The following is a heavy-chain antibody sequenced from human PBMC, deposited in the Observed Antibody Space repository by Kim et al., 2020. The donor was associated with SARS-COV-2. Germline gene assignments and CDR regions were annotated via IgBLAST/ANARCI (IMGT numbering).Heavy chain of an antibody. CDR3: ARGDCALGGDCYIGNRLYYYYGMDV. J-gene: IGHJ6*02. CDR2: INSDGSST. CDR1: GFTFSSYW. D-gene: IGHD2-21*02. V-gene: IGHV3-74*01. Sequence: GGSLRLSCAASGFTFSSYWMHWVRQAPGKGLVWVSRINSDGSSTSYADSVKGRFTISRDNAKNTLYLQMNSLRAEDTAVYYCARGDCALGGDCYIGNRLYYYYGMDVWGQGTTVTVSS.